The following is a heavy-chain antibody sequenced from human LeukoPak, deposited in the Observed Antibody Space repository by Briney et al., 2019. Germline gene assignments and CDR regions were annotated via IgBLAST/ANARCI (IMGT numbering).Heavy chain of an antibody. CDR1: GGSISSYY. Sequence: SETLSLTCTASGGSISSYYWSWMRQPPGKGLEWIGYIYYSGSTNYNPSLKSRVTISVDTSKNQFSLKLSSVTAADTAVYYCARDGSSGWSYMDVWGKGTTVTISS. V-gene: IGHV4-59*01. CDR3: ARDGSSGWSYMDV. CDR2: IYYSGST. D-gene: IGHD6-19*01. J-gene: IGHJ6*03.